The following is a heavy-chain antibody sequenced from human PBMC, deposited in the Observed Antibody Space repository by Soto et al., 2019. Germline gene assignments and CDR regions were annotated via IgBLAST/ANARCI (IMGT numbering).Heavy chain of an antibody. D-gene: IGHD3-3*01. Sequence: ASVKVSCKASGYSFTSYDINWVRQATGQGLEWMGWMNPNSGNTDYAQKFQGRATMTRNTSITTAYMELSSLRSEDTAVYYCARGNDFWTASYTEAVDCFDPWGQGTLVTVSS. CDR3: ARGNDFWTASYTEAVDCFDP. CDR1: GYSFTSYD. CDR2: MNPNSGNT. J-gene: IGHJ5*02. V-gene: IGHV1-8*01.